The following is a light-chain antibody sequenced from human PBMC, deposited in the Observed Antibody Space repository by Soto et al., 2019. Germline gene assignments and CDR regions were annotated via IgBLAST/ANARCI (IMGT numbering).Light chain of an antibody. V-gene: IGKV1-39*01. CDR3: QQSFSAPLT. CDR1: QHNKKD. Sequence: DIQMTQSQSSLSGSVVDRVTITCRASQHNKKDVKWYQQQPGKAPKPLIYTASRWQVGFPSRVSGSGSGTDFTIIISSLQPADSATYYCQQSFSAPLTFGGGTKVEIK. CDR2: TAS. J-gene: IGKJ4*01.